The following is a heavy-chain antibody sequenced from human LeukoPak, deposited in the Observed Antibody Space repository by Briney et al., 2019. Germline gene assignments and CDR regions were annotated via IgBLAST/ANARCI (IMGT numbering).Heavy chain of an antibody. D-gene: IGHD3-3*01. J-gene: IGHJ3*02. CDR2: ISWNMGSI. Sequence: SLRLSRAPSGFTFEDYAMHWVRHAPEKGRERVSGISWNMGSIGYADSVKGRFTISRDNAKNSLYLQMNSLRAQDTALCYCAKFDYDTWGGYPDDAFDSWGQRTTVTVSS. CDR1: GFTFEDYA. CDR3: AKFDYDTWGGYPDDAFDS. V-gene: IGHV3-9*01.